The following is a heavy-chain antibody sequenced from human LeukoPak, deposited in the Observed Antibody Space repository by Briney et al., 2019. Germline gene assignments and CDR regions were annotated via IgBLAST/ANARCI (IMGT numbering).Heavy chain of an antibody. CDR1: GFTFSSYS. J-gene: IGHJ4*02. CDR2: ISSSSSYI. Sequence: GSLRLSCAASGFTFSSYSMNWVRQAPGKGLEWVSSISSSSSYIYYADSVKGRFTISRDNAKNSLYLQMNSLRAEDTAVYYCARDMVRGVITDYWGQGTLVTVSS. V-gene: IGHV3-21*01. CDR3: ARDMVRGVITDY. D-gene: IGHD3-10*01.